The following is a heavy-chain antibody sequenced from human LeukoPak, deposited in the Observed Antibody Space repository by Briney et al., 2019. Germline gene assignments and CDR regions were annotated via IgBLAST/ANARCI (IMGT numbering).Heavy chain of an antibody. CDR3: ARLGLSSSWYIHDY. J-gene: IGHJ4*02. D-gene: IGHD6-13*01. V-gene: IGHV3-53*01. Sequence: GGSLRLSCAASGFTVSSNYMSWVRQAPGKGLEWVSVIYSGGSTYYADSVKGRFTISRDNSKNTLHLQMNSLRAEDTAVYYCARLGLSSSWYIHDYWGQGTLVTVSS. CDR2: IYSGGST. CDR1: GFTVSSNY.